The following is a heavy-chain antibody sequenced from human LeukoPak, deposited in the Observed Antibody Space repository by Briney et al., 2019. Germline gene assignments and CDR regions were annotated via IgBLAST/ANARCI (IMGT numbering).Heavy chain of an antibody. CDR1: GDTFTGYY. Sequence: ASVKVSCKASGDTFTGYYMHWVRQAPGQGLEWMGWINPNSGGTNYAHKFQGRVTMTRDTSISTAYMELSRLRSDDTAVYYCVRAQIDHGGKLGFDYCGQGTLVTVSS. CDR3: VRAQIDHGGKLGFDY. D-gene: IGHD4-23*01. V-gene: IGHV1-2*07. J-gene: IGHJ4*02. CDR2: INPNSGGT.